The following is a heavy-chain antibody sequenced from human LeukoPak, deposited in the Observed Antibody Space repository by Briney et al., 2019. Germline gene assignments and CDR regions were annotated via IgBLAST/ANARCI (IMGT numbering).Heavy chain of an antibody. CDR1: GYTFTSYG. D-gene: IGHD7-27*01. J-gene: IGHJ6*03. CDR2: IIPIFGIA. CDR3: ARPRYPYYRLSGADYYYMDV. V-gene: IGHV1-69*10. Sequence: GASVKVSCKASGYTFTSYGISWVRQAPGQGLEWMGGIIPIFGIANCAQKFKGRVTITADKSTSAAYMELSSLRSEDTAVYYCARPRYPYYRLSGADYYYMDVWGKGTTVTVSS.